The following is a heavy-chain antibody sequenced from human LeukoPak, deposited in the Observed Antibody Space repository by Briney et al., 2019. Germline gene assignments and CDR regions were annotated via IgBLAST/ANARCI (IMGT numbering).Heavy chain of an antibody. V-gene: IGHV3-23*01. J-gene: IGHJ1*01. D-gene: IGHD2-21*02. CDR1: GLTFDSYA. Sequence: GGSLRLSCAAAGLTFDSYAMSWVRQAPGKGLEWISVISGSGGRTSYADSVKGRFIISRNNSKNTLHLQMHSLRAEDTAAYYCVKEKLAYCGGDCFGEYFQDWGQGTLVTVSS. CDR2: ISGSGGRT. CDR3: VKEKLAYCGGDCFGEYFQD.